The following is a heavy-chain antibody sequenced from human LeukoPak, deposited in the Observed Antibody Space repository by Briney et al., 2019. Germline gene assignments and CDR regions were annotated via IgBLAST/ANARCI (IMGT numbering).Heavy chain of an antibody. V-gene: IGHV1-2*02. J-gene: IGHJ3*02. CDR3: ARGGYVAAAGQDDAFDI. D-gene: IGHD6-13*01. Sequence: GASVKVSCKASGYTFTGYYMHWVRQAPGQGLEWMGWINPNSGGTNYAQKFQGRVTMTRDTSISTAYMELSRLRSDDTAVYYCARGGYVAAAGQDDAFDIWGQGTMVTVSS. CDR1: GYTFTGYY. CDR2: INPNSGGT.